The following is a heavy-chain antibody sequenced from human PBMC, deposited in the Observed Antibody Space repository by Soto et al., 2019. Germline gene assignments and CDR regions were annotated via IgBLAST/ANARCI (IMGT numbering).Heavy chain of an antibody. D-gene: IGHD2-2*01. CDR2: LIPISGTA. CDR3: ARSQGSSTSLEIYYYYYYGMDV. Sequence: QVQLVQSGAEVKKPGSSVKVSCKASGGTFTSYAISWVRQAPEQGLELMGGLIPISGTANYAQKFRGRVTITADESTSTVYMGLSSLRSEDTAVYFCARSQGSSTSLEIYYYYYYGMDVWGQGTTVTVSS. V-gene: IGHV1-69*01. J-gene: IGHJ6*02. CDR1: GGTFTSYA.